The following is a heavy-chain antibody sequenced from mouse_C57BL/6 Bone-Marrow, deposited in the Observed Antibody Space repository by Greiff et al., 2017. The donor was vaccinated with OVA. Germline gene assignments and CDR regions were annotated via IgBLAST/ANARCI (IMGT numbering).Heavy chain of an antibody. CDR3: ARHSWIRYSNFSWFAY. CDR1: GFTFSSYG. CDR2: ISSGGSYT. V-gene: IGHV5-6*01. D-gene: IGHD2-5*01. J-gene: IGHJ3*01. Sequence: EVQVVESGGDLVKPGGSLKLSCAASGFTFSSYGMSWVRQTPDKRLEWVATISSGGSYTYYPDSVKGRFTISRDNAKNTLYRQMSSLKSEDTAMYYCARHSWIRYSNFSWFAYWGQGTLVTVSA.